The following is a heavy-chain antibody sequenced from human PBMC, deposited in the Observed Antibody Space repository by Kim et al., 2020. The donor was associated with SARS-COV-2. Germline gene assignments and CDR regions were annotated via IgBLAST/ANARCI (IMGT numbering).Heavy chain of an antibody. CDR2: ISYDGSNK. Sequence: GGSLRLSCAASGFTFSSYGMHWVRQAPGKGLEWVAVISYDGSNKYYADSVKGRFTISRDNSKNTLYLQMNSLRAEDTAVYYCAKDSKWFGEAIDNWFDPWGQGTLVTVSS. V-gene: IGHV3-30*18. J-gene: IGHJ5*02. CDR1: GFTFSSYG. D-gene: IGHD3-10*01. CDR3: AKDSKWFGEAIDNWFDP.